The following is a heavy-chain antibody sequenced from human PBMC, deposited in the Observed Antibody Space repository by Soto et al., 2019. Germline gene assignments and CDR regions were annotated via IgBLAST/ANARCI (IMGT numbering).Heavy chain of an antibody. D-gene: IGHD6-6*01. V-gene: IGHV3-23*01. CDR3: AKRSSPSTFDY. CDR2: ISGSDDST. J-gene: IGHJ4*02. Sequence: EVQLLESGGGLVQPGGSLRLSCAASGFTFSSYAMSWVRQAPGKGLEGVSVISGSDDSTYYADSVKGRFTISRDNSKNTLYMQMTSLRAEDTAVYDCAKRSSPSTFDYWGQGTLVSVSS. CDR1: GFTFSSYA.